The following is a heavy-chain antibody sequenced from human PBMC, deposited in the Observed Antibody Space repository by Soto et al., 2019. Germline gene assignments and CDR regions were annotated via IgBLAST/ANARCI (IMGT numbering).Heavy chain of an antibody. CDR3: ATRRSQGSYDIFTGYFFDY. V-gene: IGHV1-24*01. CDR1: GYTLTELS. CDR2: FDPEDGET. D-gene: IGHD3-9*01. J-gene: IGHJ4*02. Sequence: ASVKVSCKVSGYTLTELSMHWVRQAPGKGLEWMGGFDPEDGETIYAQKFQGRVTMAEDTSTDTAYMELSSLRSEDTAVYYCATRRSQGSYDIFTGYFFDYWGQGTLVTVSS.